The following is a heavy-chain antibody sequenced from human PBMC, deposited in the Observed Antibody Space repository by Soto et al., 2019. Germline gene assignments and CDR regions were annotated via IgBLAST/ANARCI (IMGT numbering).Heavy chain of an antibody. CDR2: ISGSGGST. V-gene: IGHV3-23*01. CDR1: GFTFSSYA. J-gene: IGHJ4*02. Sequence: GGSLRLSCAASGFTFSSYAMSWVRQAPGKGLEWVSAISGSGGSTYYADSVKGRFTISRDNSKNTLYLQMNSLRAEDTAVYYCAKDRLWLRFRGSFDYWGQGTLVTVSS. CDR3: AKDRLWLRFRGSFDY. D-gene: IGHD5-12*01.